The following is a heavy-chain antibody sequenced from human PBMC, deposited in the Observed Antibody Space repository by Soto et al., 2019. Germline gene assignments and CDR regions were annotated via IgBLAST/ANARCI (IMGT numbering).Heavy chain of an antibody. V-gene: IGHV3-74*01. CDR2: IKTDGSYT. CDR3: AKGRYCSSTSCRDAFDI. Sequence: GGSLRLSCAASGFTFSSYWMHWVRQTPGKGLVWVSRIKTDGSYTDYADSVKGRFTISRDNAKNTLYLQMNSLRAEDTAVYYCAKGRYCSSTSCRDAFDICGQGTMVTVSS. D-gene: IGHD2-2*01. J-gene: IGHJ3*02. CDR1: GFTFSSYW.